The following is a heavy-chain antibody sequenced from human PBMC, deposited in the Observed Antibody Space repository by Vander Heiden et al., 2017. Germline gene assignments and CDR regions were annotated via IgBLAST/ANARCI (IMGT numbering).Heavy chain of an antibody. CDR1: GYTFTDYP. D-gene: IGHD1-26*01. CDR3: ARKRMGPTNPFDY. J-gene: IGHJ4*02. Sequence: QVQLVQSGAEVKQPGASVKVSCKASGYTFTDYPIHWVRQAPGQSLEWMGWIIPANGHRQHSRNFQGRLTITRDTSANTVYMELSSLTSEDTAIFFCARKRMGPTNPFDYWGQGSLVTVSS. V-gene: IGHV1-3*01. CDR2: IIPANGHR.